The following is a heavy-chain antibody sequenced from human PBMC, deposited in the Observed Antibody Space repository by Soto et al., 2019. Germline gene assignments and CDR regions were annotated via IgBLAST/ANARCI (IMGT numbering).Heavy chain of an antibody. CDR1: GGSFSGYY. CDR2: INHSGST. V-gene: IGHV4-34*01. CDR3: AREGLGADAFDI. J-gene: IGHJ3*02. D-gene: IGHD5-12*01. Sequence: SETLSLTCAVYGGSFSGYYWSWIRQPPGKGLEWIGEINHSGSTNYNPSLKSRVTISVDTSKNQFSLKLSSVTAADTAVYYCAREGLGADAFDIWGQGTMVTVS.